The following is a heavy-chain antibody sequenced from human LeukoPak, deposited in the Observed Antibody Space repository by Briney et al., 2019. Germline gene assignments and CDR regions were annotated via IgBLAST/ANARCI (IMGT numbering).Heavy chain of an antibody. Sequence: GGSLRLSCAASGFTFSSYSMNWVRQAPGKGLEWVSSISSSSSYIYYADSVKGRFTISRDNAKNSLYLQMNSLRAEDTAVYYCARQRSIAVAGTGLDYWGQGTLVTVS. CDR3: ARQRSIAVAGTGLDY. D-gene: IGHD6-19*01. CDR2: ISSSSSYI. V-gene: IGHV3-21*01. J-gene: IGHJ4*02. CDR1: GFTFSSYS.